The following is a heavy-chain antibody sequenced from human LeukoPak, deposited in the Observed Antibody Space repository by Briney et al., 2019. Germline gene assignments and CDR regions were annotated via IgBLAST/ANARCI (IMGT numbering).Heavy chain of an antibody. D-gene: IGHD3-3*01. V-gene: IGHV4-30-4*08. J-gene: IGHJ3*02. CDR3: ARYDDRDPNDAFDI. CDR2: IYYSGST. CDR1: GDSINSGGYY. Sequence: PSQTLSLTCTISGDSINSGGYYWSWIRQHPGKDLEWIGYIYYSGSTYYNPSLKSRVTISVDTSKNQFSLKLSSVTAADTAVYYCARYDDRDPNDAFDIWGQGTMVTVSS.